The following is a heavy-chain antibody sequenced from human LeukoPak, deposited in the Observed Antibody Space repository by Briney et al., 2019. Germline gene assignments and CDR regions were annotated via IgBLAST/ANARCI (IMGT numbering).Heavy chain of an antibody. CDR1: GFTFDDYS. D-gene: IGHD3-22*01. CDR2: ITGNSGSI. V-gene: IGHV3-9*01. Sequence: PGGSLRLSCEASGFTFDDYSMHWVRQAPGKGLEWVSVITGNSGSIGYADSVRGRFTISRDNAKNSLYLQMNSLRAEDTALYYCARASLYDNSAYYLDYWGQGTLVTVSS. CDR3: ARASLYDNSAYYLDY. J-gene: IGHJ4*02.